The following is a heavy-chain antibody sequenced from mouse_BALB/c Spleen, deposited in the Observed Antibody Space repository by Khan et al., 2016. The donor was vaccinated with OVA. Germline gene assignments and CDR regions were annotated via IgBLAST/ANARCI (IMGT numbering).Heavy chain of an antibody. D-gene: IGHD1-1*01. V-gene: IGHV5-6*01. J-gene: IGHJ4*01. CDR3: ARTITKGKGDYYAMDY. CDR1: GFTFSSYG. CDR2: ISSGGHYT. Sequence: EVELVESGGDLVKPGGSLKLSCAASGFTFSSYGMSWVRQTPDKRLEWVATISSGGHYTYFPDSVRGRFTISRDNAKNTLYLQMSSLKSEDTAMYYCARTITKGKGDYYAMDYWGQGTSVTVSS.